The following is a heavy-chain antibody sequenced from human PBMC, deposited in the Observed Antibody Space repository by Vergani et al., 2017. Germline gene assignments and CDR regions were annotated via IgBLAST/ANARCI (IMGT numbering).Heavy chain of an antibody. V-gene: IGHV4-59*01. Sequence: QVQLQESGPGLVKPSETLSLTCTVSGGSISSYYWSWIRQPPGKGLEWIGYIYYSGSTNYNPSLKSRVTISVDTSKNQFSLKLSSVTAADTAVYYCAGVHIAAAGTSFWFDPWGQGTLVTVSS. CDR2: IYYSGST. CDR1: GGSISSYY. J-gene: IGHJ5*02. D-gene: IGHD6-13*01. CDR3: AGVHIAAAGTSFWFDP.